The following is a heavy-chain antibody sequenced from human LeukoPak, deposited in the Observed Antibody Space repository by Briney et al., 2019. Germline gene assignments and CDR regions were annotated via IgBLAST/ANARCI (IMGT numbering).Heavy chain of an antibody. J-gene: IGHJ4*02. Sequence: PGGSLRLSCAASGFTFSNAWMSWVRQAPGKGLEWVGRIKSKTDGGTTDYAAPVKGRFTISRDNAKNSLYLQMNSLRAEDTAVYYCARVHHYFDIAFDYWGQGTLVTVSS. CDR3: ARVHHYFDIAFDY. CDR2: IKSKTDGGTT. D-gene: IGHD3-22*01. V-gene: IGHV3-15*01. CDR1: GFTFSNAW.